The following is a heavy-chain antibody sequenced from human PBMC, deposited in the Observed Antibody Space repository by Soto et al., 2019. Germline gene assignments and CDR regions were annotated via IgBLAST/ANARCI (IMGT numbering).Heavy chain of an antibody. CDR3: ARRLRLPRSGEFDY. V-gene: IGHV4-39*01. J-gene: IGHJ4*02. CDR1: GGSISSSSYY. D-gene: IGHD4-17*01. Sequence: PSETLSLTCTVSGGSISSSSYYWGWIRQPPGKGLEWIGSIYYSGSTYYNPPLKSRVTISVDTSKNQFSLKLSSVTAADTAVYYCARRLRLPRSGEFDYWGQGTLVTVSS. CDR2: IYYSGST.